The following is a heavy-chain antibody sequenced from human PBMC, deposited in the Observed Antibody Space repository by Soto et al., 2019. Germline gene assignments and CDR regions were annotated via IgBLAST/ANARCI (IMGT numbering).Heavy chain of an antibody. J-gene: IGHJ5*02. CDR2: IYFSGST. V-gene: IGHV4-61*01. CDR3: ATVTSGRNWFDP. CDR1: GDSVSSASFY. Sequence: PSETLTLTCTVSGDSVSSASFYWIWIRQAPGQGLEWIGFIYFSGSTNYTPSLKSRVTRSVDTSKNQFSLNLSSVTPADTALYSCATVTSGRNWFDPCGQGTLLTVSS. D-gene: IGHD6-19*01.